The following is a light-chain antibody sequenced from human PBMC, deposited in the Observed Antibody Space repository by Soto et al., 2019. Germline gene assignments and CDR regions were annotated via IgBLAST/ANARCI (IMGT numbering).Light chain of an antibody. V-gene: IGLV6-57*01. J-gene: IGLJ1*01. Sequence: NFMLTQPHSVSESPGKTVTISCTRSSGSIARNYVQWYQQRPGSYPTTLIYEDNQRPSGVPDRFSGSIDSSSNSASLTISGLKNEDEADYYCHSYDSSSYVLGTGTQLPVL. CDR3: HSYDSSSYV. CDR1: SGSIARNY. CDR2: EDN.